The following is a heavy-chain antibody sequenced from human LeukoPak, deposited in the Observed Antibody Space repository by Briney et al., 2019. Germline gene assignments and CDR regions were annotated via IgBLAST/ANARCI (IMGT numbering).Heavy chain of an antibody. J-gene: IGHJ2*01. CDR2: IRSKAYGGTT. CDR1: GFTFTSYA. D-gene: IGHD1-14*01. Sequence: GGSLRLSCAASGFTFTSYALSWVRQAPGKGLEWVGFIRSKAYGGTTEYAASVKGRFTISRDDSKSIAYLQMNSLKTEDTAVYYCTRGNLYFDLWGRGTLVTVSS. V-gene: IGHV3-49*04. CDR3: TRGNLYFDL.